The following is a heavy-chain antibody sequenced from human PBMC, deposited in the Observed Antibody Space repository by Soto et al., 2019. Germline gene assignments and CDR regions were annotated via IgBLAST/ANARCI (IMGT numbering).Heavy chain of an antibody. Sequence: EVQLVESGGGLVRPGGSLTLSCAASGFTFSGSAMHWVRQASGKGLEWVGRIRTKNNDYATAYAASVEGRFTISRDDSKSTAYLQMNSLKTEDTAVYFCLIRGANYKGAWFDPWGQGTLVTVSS. CDR3: LIRGANYKGAWFDP. CDR1: GFTFSGSA. D-gene: IGHD3-10*01. CDR2: IRTKNNDYAT. J-gene: IGHJ5*02. V-gene: IGHV3-73*02.